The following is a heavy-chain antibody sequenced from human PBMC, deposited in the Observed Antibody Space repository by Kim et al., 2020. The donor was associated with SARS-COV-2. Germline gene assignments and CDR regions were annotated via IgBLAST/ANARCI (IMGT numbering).Heavy chain of an antibody. D-gene: IGHD3-16*02. Sequence: SETLSLTCTVSVDSLSSDYWSWNRQPAGKGLEWIGRIYTSGRTNYNPSLQSRVTMSVDMSKNQFSLKLRSVTAADTAVYYCASSLGHWGQGTLFTVSS. CDR1: VDSLSSDY. J-gene: IGHJ4*02. CDR2: IYTSGRT. V-gene: IGHV4-4*07. CDR3: ASSLGH.